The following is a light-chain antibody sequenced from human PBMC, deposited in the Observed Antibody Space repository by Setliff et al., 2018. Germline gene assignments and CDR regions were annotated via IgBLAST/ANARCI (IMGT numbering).Light chain of an antibody. V-gene: IGLV2-14*01. CDR1: SSDVGGYNY. J-gene: IGLJ1*01. CDR3: SSYTSSSTVV. CDR2: DVS. Sequence: QSVLTQPASVSGSPGQSITISCTGTSSDVGGYNYVSWYQQHPGKAPKLMIYDVSKRPSGVSNRFSGSKSGNTASLTISGLQAEDGADYYCSSYTSSSTVVFGTGTKVTVL.